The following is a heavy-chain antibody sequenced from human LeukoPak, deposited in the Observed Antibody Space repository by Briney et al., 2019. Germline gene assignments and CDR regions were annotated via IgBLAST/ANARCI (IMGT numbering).Heavy chain of an antibody. D-gene: IGHD5-12*01. CDR1: GYTFTGYY. J-gene: IGHJ4*02. CDR2: ISTYYGNT. Sequence: ASVKVSCKASGYTFTGYYMHWVQQAPGQGLEWMGWISTYYGNTNYAQKLQGRVTMTTDTSTSTAYMELRSLRSDDTAVYYCAATRRSGYVIFDYWGQGTLVTVSS. CDR3: AATRRSGYVIFDY. V-gene: IGHV1-18*04.